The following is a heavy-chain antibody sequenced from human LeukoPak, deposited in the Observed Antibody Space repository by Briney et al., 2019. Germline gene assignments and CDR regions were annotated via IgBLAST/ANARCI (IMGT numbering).Heavy chain of an antibody. CDR2: VHLNGAT. Sequence: SEPLSLTCGVSGGSIITTNWWSWVRQPPGKGLEWIGEVHLNGATNYNPSLESRVSMSIDKSKNQSSLKLSSVTAADTATYYCTRESGAFSPFGFWGQGTLVTVSS. CDR3: TRESGAFSPFGF. J-gene: IGHJ4*02. D-gene: IGHD1-26*01. CDR1: GGSIITTNW. V-gene: IGHV4-4*02.